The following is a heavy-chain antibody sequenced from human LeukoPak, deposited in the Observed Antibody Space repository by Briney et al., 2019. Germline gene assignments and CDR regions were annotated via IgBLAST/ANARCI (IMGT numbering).Heavy chain of an antibody. V-gene: IGHV4-39*01. CDR3: ARPLTGATPSGLWEYYFDY. D-gene: IGHD4/OR15-4a*01. CDR1: GGSISSSSYY. Sequence: KSSETLSLTCTVSGGSISSSSYYWGWIRQPPGKGLEWIGSIYYSGSTYYNPSLKSRVTISVDTSKHQFSLKLSSVTAADTAVYYCARPLTGATPSGLWEYYFDYWGQGTLVTVSS. CDR2: IYYSGST. J-gene: IGHJ4*02.